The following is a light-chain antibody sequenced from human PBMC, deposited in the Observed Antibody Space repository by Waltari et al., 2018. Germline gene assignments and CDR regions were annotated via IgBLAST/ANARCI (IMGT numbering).Light chain of an antibody. CDR3: SAWDSDLTVYV. CDR2: RNN. CDR1: RNNVGNQG. Sequence: QAGLTQPPSVSKGLRQTATLSCTGNRNNVGNQGAAWLQQHQGQPPKLLSYRNNNRPSGISDRFSASRSGNTAFLPISGLQPEDEADYYCSAWDSDLTVYVFGTGTKVTVL. V-gene: IGLV10-54*04. J-gene: IGLJ1*01.